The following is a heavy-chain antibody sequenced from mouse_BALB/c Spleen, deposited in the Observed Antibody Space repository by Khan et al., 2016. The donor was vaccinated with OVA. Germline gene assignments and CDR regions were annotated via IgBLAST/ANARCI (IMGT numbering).Heavy chain of an antibody. J-gene: IGHJ4*01. V-gene: IGHV2-3*01. CDR2: IWGDGSI. D-gene: IGHD1-1*01. CDR1: GFSLISYG. CDR3: AKFTPDFYSMDY. Sequence: QVQLKESGPGLVAPSQSLSITCTVSGFSLISYGVNWVRQPPGKGLEWLGVIWGDGSINYHSTIKSRLIISKDNSKRQVFLTLNSLQTDDTATYYCAKFTPDFYSMDYWGQGTSVTVSS.